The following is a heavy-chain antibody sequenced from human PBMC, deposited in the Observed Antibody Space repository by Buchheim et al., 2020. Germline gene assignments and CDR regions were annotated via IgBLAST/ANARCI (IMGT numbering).Heavy chain of an antibody. V-gene: IGHV4-4*02. CDR2: VSQSGVT. CDR1: GDSIGGPSW. J-gene: IGHJ4*02. Sequence: QVQLQESGPGLVKPSGTLSLTCAVSGDSIGGPSWWNWVRQPPGKGLEWIGEVSQSGVTNYNPPFKSRVPMPVDKSKNQFSLKVTSVTVADAAVYYCARLKLDRGWLFDYWGQGTL. D-gene: IGHD3-22*01. CDR3: ARLKLDRGWLFDY.